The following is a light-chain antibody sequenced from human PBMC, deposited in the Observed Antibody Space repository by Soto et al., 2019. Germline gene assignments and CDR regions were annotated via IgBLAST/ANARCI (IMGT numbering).Light chain of an antibody. CDR3: QQRTSWPT. CDR1: QSVTSS. V-gene: IGKV3-11*01. J-gene: IGKJ4*01. CDR2: DVS. Sequence: EIVLTQSPATLSLSPGDRATLSCRASQSVTSSLAWFQQKPGRAPRLLIYDVSRRATAIPARFSGSGSGTDFTLTISSLEPEDFAVYYCQQRTSWPTFGGGTKVEIK.